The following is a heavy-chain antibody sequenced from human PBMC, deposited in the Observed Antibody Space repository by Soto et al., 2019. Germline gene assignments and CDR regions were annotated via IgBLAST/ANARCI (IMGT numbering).Heavy chain of an antibody. V-gene: IGHV3-23*01. CDR1: GFNFSAYA. Sequence: EVQLLESGGGLVQPGGSLRLSCAASGFNFSAYAMNWVRQAPGKGLQWVSGLVGSGGDKNYVDSVRGRFTVSRDNSKNTLYLQMNSLRDEDTAVYYCAKDLIANNGVGEAFDMWGRGTKVTVSS. CDR2: LVGSGGDK. J-gene: IGHJ3*02. D-gene: IGHD2-8*01. CDR3: AKDLIANNGVGEAFDM.